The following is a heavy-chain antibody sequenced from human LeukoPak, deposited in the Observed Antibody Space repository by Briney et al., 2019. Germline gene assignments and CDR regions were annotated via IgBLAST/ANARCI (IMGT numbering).Heavy chain of an antibody. D-gene: IGHD3-16*01. V-gene: IGHV3-7*04. CDR3: ARDSTLSNY. J-gene: IGHJ4*02. CDR2: IKYDGSET. CDR1: GLTFSSYW. Sequence: GGSLRLSCAASGLTFSSYWMTWVRQAPGKGLEWVATIKYDGSETYYVDSVRGRFSIPRDNAKNSLYLQMNSLRAEDTAVYYCARDSTLSNYWGQGTLVTVSS.